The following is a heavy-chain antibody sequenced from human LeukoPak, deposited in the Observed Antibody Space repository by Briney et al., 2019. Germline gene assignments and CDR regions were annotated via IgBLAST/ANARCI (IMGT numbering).Heavy chain of an antibody. CDR3: ARLVGSCSTTSCSFDY. Sequence: SETLSLTCSVSGVSISSSSYYWGWIRQPPGKGLEWIGSIYYSGRTYYNPSLKSRVTISVDTSKNQFSLDLTSVTATDTAVYYCARLVGSCSTTSCSFDYWGQGTLVTVSS. J-gene: IGHJ4*02. CDR1: GVSISSSSYY. V-gene: IGHV4-39*01. D-gene: IGHD2-2*01. CDR2: IYYSGRT.